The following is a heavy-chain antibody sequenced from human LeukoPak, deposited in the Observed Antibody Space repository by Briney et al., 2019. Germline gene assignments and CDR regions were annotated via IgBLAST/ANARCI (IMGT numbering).Heavy chain of an antibody. D-gene: IGHD3-3*01. Sequence: ASVKVSCKASGYTFTSYAMHWVRQAPGQRLEWMGWINAGNGNTKYSQKFQGRDTITRDTSASTAYMELSSLRSEDTAVYYCARLYYDFWSGYYRAALDPWGQGTLVTVSS. J-gene: IGHJ5*02. CDR2: INAGNGNT. V-gene: IGHV1-3*01. CDR3: ARLYYDFWSGYYRAALDP. CDR1: GYTFTSYA.